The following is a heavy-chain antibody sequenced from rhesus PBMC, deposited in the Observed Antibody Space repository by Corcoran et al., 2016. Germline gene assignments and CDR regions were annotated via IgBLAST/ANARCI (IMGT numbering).Heavy chain of an antibody. D-gene: IGHD4-29*01. Sequence: EVQLVESGGGLVQPGGSLRLSCAASGFTFRDYAMPGGRQAPGKGREWVSTSRNTGKTINTVDFAGGRFTVSRGNAKNSLSLQMNSLRAEDTAVYYCVIDDYGRDWGQGVLVTVSS. CDR3: VIDDYGRD. CDR2: SRNTGKTI. J-gene: IGHJ4*01. V-gene: IGHV3-7*01. CDR1: GFTFRDYA.